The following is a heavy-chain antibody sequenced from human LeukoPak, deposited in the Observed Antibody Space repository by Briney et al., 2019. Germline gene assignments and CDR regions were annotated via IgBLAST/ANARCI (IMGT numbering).Heavy chain of an antibody. CDR2: FDPEDGET. CDR1: GYTLTELS. J-gene: IGHJ4*02. CDR3: ATQFYYYDSSGYYNSPYY. D-gene: IGHD3-22*01. Sequence: GGLVKASCKVSGYTLTELSMHWVRQAPGKGLEWMGGFDPEDGETIYAQKFQGRVTMTEDTSTDTAYMELSSLRSEDTAVYYCATQFYYYDSSGYYNSPYYWGQGALVTVSS. V-gene: IGHV1-24*01.